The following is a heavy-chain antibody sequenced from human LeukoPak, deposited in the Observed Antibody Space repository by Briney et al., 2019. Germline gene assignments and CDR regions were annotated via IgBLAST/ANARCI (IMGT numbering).Heavy chain of an antibody. CDR1: GFTFSSYA. CDR2: ISGSGSTI. V-gene: IGHV3-48*03. J-gene: IGHJ4*02. CDR3: ARDMWIVAAGRGFDY. D-gene: IGHD6-13*01. Sequence: PGGSLRLSCAASGFTFSSYAMSWVRQAPGKGLEWVSYISGSGSTIYYADSVKGRFTISRDNAKNSMYLQMNSLRAEDTAVYYCARDMWIVAAGRGFDYGGQGTPVTVSS.